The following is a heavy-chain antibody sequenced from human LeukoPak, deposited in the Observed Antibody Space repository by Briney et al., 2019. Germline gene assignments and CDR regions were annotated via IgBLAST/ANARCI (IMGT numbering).Heavy chain of an antibody. J-gene: IGHJ3*02. CDR3: ARGPYSYDRSGAFDI. CDR1: GASISSGGYY. CDR2: ISSSGST. Sequence: AHSLSLTCTVSGASISSGGYYWSWIRQPAGRGLVWIGRISSSGSTNYYPSLKIRVTISVDTYNNQFSLKLSSVTAAETAVYCCARGPYSYDRSGAFDIWGQGTMVSVSS. D-gene: IGHD3-22*01. V-gene: IGHV4-61*02.